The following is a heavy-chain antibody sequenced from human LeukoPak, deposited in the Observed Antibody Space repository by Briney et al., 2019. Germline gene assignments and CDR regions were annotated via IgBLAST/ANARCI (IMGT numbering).Heavy chain of an antibody. J-gene: IGHJ5*02. CDR3: ARVGPNGLADP. V-gene: IGHV4-34*01. CDR2: INHSGST. CDR1: GGSFSGYY. D-gene: IGHD2-8*01. Sequence: SETLSLTCAVYGGSFSGYYWSWIRQPPGKGLEWIGEINHSGSTNYNPSLKSRVTISVDTSKNQFSLKLSSVTAADTAVYYCARVGPNGLADPWGQGTLVTVSS.